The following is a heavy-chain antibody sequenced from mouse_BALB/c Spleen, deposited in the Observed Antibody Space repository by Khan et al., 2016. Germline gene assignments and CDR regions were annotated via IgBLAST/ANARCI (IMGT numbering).Heavy chain of an antibody. D-gene: IGHD1-2*01. CDR3: ARTARIKY. J-gene: IGHJ2*01. Sequence: EVQLQESGPGLVKPSQSLSLTCTVTGYSITSGYGWNWIRQFPGNKLEWMGYISYSGSTNYNPSLKSRISITRDTSKNHFFLQLNSVTTEERATYYCARTARIKYWGQGTTLTVSS. CDR1: GYSITSGYG. CDR2: ISYSGST. V-gene: IGHV3-2*02.